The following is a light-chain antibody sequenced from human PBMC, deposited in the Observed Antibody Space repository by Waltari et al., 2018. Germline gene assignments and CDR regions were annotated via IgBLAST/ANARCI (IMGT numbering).Light chain of an antibody. CDR2: DGS. Sequence: QSALTQPASVSGSPGQSITISCTGTTSDVGGYNYVSWYQQHPGKAPKVMLYDGSNRPSGVSNRFSGSKSGNTASLTISGLQAEDEADYYCSSYTSISTLVFGTGTKVTVL. J-gene: IGLJ1*01. CDR1: TSDVGGYNY. V-gene: IGLV2-14*03. CDR3: SSYTSISTLV.